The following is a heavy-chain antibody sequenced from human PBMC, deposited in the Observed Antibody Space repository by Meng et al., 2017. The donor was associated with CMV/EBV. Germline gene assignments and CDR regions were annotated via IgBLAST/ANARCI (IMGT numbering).Heavy chain of an antibody. CDR2: IYPGDSDT. CDR1: GYSFTSYW. V-gene: IGHV5-51*04. J-gene: IGHJ4*02. CDR3: ARRGLEWPRDPNYYFDC. Sequence: KVSCKGSGYSFTSYWIGWVRQMPGKGLEWMGIIYPGDSDTRYSPSFQGQVTISADKPISTAYLQWSSLKASDTAMYYCARRGLEWPRDPNYYFDCWGQGTLVTVSS. D-gene: IGHD1-1*01.